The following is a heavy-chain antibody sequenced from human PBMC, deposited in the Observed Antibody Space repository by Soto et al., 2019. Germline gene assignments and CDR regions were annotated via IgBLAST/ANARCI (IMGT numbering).Heavy chain of an antibody. CDR1: GGSISSYY. CDR2: IYYSGST. CDR3: ASSISWATFDY. Sequence: QVQLQESGPGLVKPSETLSLTCTVSGGSISSYYWSWIRQPPGKGLEWIGYIYYSGSTNYNPSLKSRVTISVDTSKNQFSLKLSSVTAADTAVYYCASSISWATFDYWGQGTLVTVSS. V-gene: IGHV4-59*01. D-gene: IGHD2-2*01. J-gene: IGHJ4*02.